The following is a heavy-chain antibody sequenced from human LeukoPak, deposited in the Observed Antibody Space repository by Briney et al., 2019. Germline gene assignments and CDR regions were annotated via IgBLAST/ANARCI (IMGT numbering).Heavy chain of an antibody. CDR1: GGTLSSYT. Sequence: SVKVSCKASGGTLSSYTITWVRQAPGQGLEWMGGIIPIFGTADYAQKFQGRVTITADESTSTAYMELSSLRSEDTAVHYCAIPGVSDYWGQGTLVTVSS. J-gene: IGHJ4*02. V-gene: IGHV1-69*13. CDR2: IIPIFGTA. CDR3: AIPGVSDY.